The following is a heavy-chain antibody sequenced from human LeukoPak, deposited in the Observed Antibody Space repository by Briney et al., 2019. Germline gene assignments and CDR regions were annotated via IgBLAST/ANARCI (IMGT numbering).Heavy chain of an antibody. CDR2: INHSGST. D-gene: IGHD3-10*01. CDR1: GGSFSSYY. Sequence: SETLSLTCAVYGGSFSSYYWSWIRQPPGKGLEWIGEINHSGSTNYNPSLKSRVTISVDTSKNQFSLKLSSVTAADTAVYYCARDSSNYYGSGSYAYWGQGTLVTVSS. CDR3: ARDSSNYYGSGSYAY. J-gene: IGHJ4*02. V-gene: IGHV4-34*01.